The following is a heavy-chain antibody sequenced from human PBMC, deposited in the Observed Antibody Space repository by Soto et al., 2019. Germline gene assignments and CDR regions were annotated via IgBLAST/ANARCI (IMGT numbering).Heavy chain of an antibody. J-gene: IGHJ5*02. CDR2: ISAYNGNT. D-gene: IGHD3-10*01. Sequence: ASVKVSCKASGYTFTSYGISWVRQAPGQGLEWMGWISAYNGNTNYAQKLQGRVTMTTDTSTSTAYMELRSLRSDDTAVYYCARSYAYYASRITMVRGAPPSKYNWFDPWGQGTLVTVSS. V-gene: IGHV1-18*01. CDR3: ARSYAYYASRITMVRGAPPSKYNWFDP. CDR1: GYTFTSYG.